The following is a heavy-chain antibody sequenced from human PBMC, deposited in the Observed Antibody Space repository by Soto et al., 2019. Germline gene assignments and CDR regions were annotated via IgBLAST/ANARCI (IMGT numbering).Heavy chain of an antibody. CDR3: ARSVVEVAAAQGARRSYYFDS. D-gene: IGHD2-2*01. J-gene: IGHJ4*02. Sequence: PSETLSLTCAVYGGFFSGNYWTWIRQPPGKWLEWIGEINHRGIANYNPSLKSRVTMSIDTSENQFSLRLTSVTAADTAVYYCARSVVEVAAAQGARRSYYFDSWGQGTLVTVSS. CDR1: GGFFSGNY. V-gene: IGHV4-34*01. CDR2: INHRGIA.